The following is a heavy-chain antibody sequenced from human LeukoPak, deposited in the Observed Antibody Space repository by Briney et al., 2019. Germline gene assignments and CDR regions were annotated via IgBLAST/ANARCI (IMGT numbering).Heavy chain of an antibody. CDR1: GYTFTGYY. D-gene: IGHD6-13*01. Sequence: ASVKVSCKASGYTFTGYYMNWVRQAPGQGLEWMGWINPNSGRTNYAQNFQGRVTMTRDPSISTAYMELNSLTSNDTAVYYCARTREYSSSWYYPPFDPWGQGTLVTVSS. V-gene: IGHV1-2*02. J-gene: IGHJ5*02. CDR3: ARTREYSSSWYYPPFDP. CDR2: INPNSGRT.